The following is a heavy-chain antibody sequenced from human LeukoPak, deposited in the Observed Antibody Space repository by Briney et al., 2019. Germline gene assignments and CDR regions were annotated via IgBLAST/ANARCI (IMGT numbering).Heavy chain of an antibody. D-gene: IGHD3-10*01. CDR3: ARDSSYYYGSGYMDV. Sequence: GGSLRLSCAASGFTFSSYWMSWVRQAPGKGLEWVANIKQDGSEKCYVDSVKGRFTISRDNAKNSLYLQMNSLRAEDTAVYYCARDSSYYYGSGYMDVWGKGTTVTVSS. V-gene: IGHV3-7*01. CDR2: IKQDGSEK. CDR1: GFTFSSYW. J-gene: IGHJ6*03.